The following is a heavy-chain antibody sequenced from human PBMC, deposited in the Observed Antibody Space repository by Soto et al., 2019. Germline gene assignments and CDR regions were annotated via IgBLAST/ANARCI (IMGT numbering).Heavy chain of an antibody. CDR1: GYTFTSYD. Sequence: QVQLVQSGAQVKKPGASVRVSCKASGYTFTSYDVHWVRQATGQGLEWMGWMNANSGNTGSAETFQGRITMTWDTSIATAYMEMSSLRSEDTAVYYCARGYYDISGFYPIDYWCQGTLVTVSS. CDR2: MNANSGNT. J-gene: IGHJ4*02. CDR3: ARGYYDISGFYPIDY. V-gene: IGHV1-8*01. D-gene: IGHD3-22*01.